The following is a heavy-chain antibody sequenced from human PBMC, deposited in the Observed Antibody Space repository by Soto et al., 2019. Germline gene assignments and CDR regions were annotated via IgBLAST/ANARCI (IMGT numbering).Heavy chain of an antibody. D-gene: IGHD3-10*01. CDR3: ARSRHGSGSYTHFYYGLDV. V-gene: IGHV3-30-3*01. CDR1: GFTFISYA. Sequence: QVQLVESGGGVVQPGRSLRLSCAASGFTFISYAMHWVRQAPGKGLEWVAVISFAGSTEYYADSVKGRFTISRDNSKNTVYLQMNSLRSEDTAVYYCARSRHGSGSYTHFYYGLDVGGQGTTVTVSS. J-gene: IGHJ6*02. CDR2: ISFAGSTE.